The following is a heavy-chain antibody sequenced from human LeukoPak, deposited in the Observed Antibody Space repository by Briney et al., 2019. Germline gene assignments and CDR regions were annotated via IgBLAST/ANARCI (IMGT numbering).Heavy chain of an antibody. Sequence: PSETLSLTCTVSGGFISSYYWSWIRQPPGKGLEWLGYVYYSGSATYNPSLKSRVTISVDTSKNQFSLRLSSVTAADTAVYYCARDGSNWSNDYYHGVDVWGQGTTVTVSS. CDR2: VYYSGSA. D-gene: IGHD4-11*01. CDR3: ARDGSNWSNDYYHGVDV. J-gene: IGHJ6*02. CDR1: GGFISSYY. V-gene: IGHV4-59*01.